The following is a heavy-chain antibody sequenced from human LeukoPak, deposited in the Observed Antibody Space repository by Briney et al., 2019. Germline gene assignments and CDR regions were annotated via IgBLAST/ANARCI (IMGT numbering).Heavy chain of an antibody. CDR3: ARGRPRYDSSGHFDY. Sequence: GGSLRLSCAASGFTFSSYSMNWVRQAPGKGLEWVSAISGSGGSTYYADSVKGRFTISRDNSKNTLYLQMNSLRAEDTAVYYCARGRPRYDSSGHFDYWGQGTLVTVSS. CDR1: GFTFSSYS. J-gene: IGHJ4*02. D-gene: IGHD3-22*01. CDR2: ISGSGGST. V-gene: IGHV3-23*01.